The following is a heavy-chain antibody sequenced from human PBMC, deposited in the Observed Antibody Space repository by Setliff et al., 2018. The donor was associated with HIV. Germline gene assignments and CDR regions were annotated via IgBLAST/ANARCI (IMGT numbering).Heavy chain of an antibody. CDR1: GGSVSTGNYY. CDR2: IFYSGST. V-gene: IGHV4-61*01. D-gene: IGHD3-10*01. J-gene: IGHJ6*04. CDR3: TRRGADSYYPRPLDV. Sequence: KTSEILSLTCTVSGGSVSTGNYYWNWIRLPPGKGLEWIGYIFYSGSTNYNPSLKSRVTISVDTSKNQFSLRLNSVTAADTAIYYCTRRGADSYYPRPLDVWGKGTTVTVSS.